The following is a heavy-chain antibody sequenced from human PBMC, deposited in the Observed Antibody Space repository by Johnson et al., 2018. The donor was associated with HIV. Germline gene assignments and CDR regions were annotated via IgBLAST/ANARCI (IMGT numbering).Heavy chain of an antibody. CDR3: ARAYTYGAFDI. Sequence: VQLVESGGGVVQPGGSLRVSCAASGFTVSSNYMNWVRQAPGKGLEWVSVIYSGGTTYHADSVKGRFIISRDNSKSTLYLQMNSLRAEDTAVYYCARAYTYGAFDIWGQGTMVTVSS. D-gene: IGHD5-18*01. CDR2: IYSGGTT. CDR1: GFTVSSNY. V-gene: IGHV3-66*01. J-gene: IGHJ3*02.